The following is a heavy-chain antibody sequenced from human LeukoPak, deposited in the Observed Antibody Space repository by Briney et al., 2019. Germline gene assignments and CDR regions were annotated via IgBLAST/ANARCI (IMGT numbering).Heavy chain of an antibody. CDR3: ARDQVGATRDY. V-gene: IGHV3-11*01. Sequence: KTGGSLRLSCAASGFTFSDYYMSCIRQALGKGLEWVSYISSSGSTIYYADSVKGRFTMSRDNAKNSLYLQMNSLRAEDTAVYYCARDQVGATRDYWGQGTLVTVSS. D-gene: IGHD1-26*01. CDR2: ISSSGSTI. J-gene: IGHJ4*02. CDR1: GFTFSDYY.